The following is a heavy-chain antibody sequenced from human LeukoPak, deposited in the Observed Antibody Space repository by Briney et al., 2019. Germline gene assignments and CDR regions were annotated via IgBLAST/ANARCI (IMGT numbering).Heavy chain of an antibody. D-gene: IGHD3-22*01. CDR3: AREIGRIGVVVIAWYFDL. V-gene: IGHV4-61*02. CDR1: GGSISSGSYY. J-gene: IGHJ2*01. CDR2: IHTSGST. Sequence: SQTLSLTCTVSGGSISSGSYYWSWIRQPAGKGLEWIGRIHTSGSTNYNPSLKSRVTISVDTSKNQFSLKLSSVTAADTAVYYCAREIGRIGVVVIAWYFDLWGRGTLVTVSS.